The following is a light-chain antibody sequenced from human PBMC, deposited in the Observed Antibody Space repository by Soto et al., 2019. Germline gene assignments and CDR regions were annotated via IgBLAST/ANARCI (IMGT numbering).Light chain of an antibody. J-gene: IGKJ4*01. V-gene: IGKV3-15*01. CDR1: QSVSSN. CDR3: QQYNSWPPLS. Sequence: EIVMTQSPATLSVSPGERATLSSRASQSVSSNLAWYHQKPGQAPRLLIYGASTRATGISARFSGSGSGTEFTLTISSLQSEDFAVYYCQQYNSWPPLSFGGGTKVEIK. CDR2: GAS.